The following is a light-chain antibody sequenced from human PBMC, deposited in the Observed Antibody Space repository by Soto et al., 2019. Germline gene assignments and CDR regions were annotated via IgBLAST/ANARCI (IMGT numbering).Light chain of an antibody. CDR3: CSYAGGSLNYV. CDR2: EVS. Sequence: QSALTQPASVSGSPGQSITISCTATSSDVGSYNLVSWYQQHPGKAPKLMIYEVSKRPSGVSNRFSGSKSGNTASLTISGLQAEDEADYYCCSYAGGSLNYVFGTGTKVTVL. J-gene: IGLJ1*01. CDR1: SSDVGSYNL. V-gene: IGLV2-23*02.